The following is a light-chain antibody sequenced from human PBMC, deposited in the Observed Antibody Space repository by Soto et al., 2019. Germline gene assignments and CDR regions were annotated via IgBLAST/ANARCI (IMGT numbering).Light chain of an antibody. Sequence: DIQMTQSPSTLSASVGDIVTITCRAIQSISTWSAWYQQKPGKAPKLLIYDDSRLESGVPSRFSGSGSGTAFPLTISSLQPEDFASYYWQQYNSYSTFGQGTKVEIK. CDR1: QSISTW. CDR2: DDS. J-gene: IGKJ1*01. V-gene: IGKV1-5*01. CDR3: QQYNSYST.